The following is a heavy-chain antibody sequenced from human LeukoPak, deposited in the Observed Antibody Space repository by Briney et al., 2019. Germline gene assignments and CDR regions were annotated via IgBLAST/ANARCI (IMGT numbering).Heavy chain of an antibody. J-gene: IGHJ4*02. D-gene: IGHD6-13*01. CDR1: GFTFSSYG. Sequence: GGSLRLSCAASGFTFSSYGMSWVRQAPGKGLEWVSAISGSGGSSYYADSVKGRFTISRDNSKNTLYLQMNSLRAEDTAVYYCAKRGYSSSWYLPHFDYWGQGTLVTVSS. CDR3: AKRGYSSSWYLPHFDY. V-gene: IGHV3-23*01. CDR2: ISGSGGSS.